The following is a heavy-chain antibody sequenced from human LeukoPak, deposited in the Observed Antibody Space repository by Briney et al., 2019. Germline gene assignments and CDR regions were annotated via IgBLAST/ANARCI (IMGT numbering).Heavy chain of an antibody. J-gene: IGHJ4*02. D-gene: IGHD6-19*01. CDR2: ISTSSSYI. CDR1: GFTFNSYT. CDR3: ARVSAHAGIAVAASDY. V-gene: IGHV3-21*01. Sequence: GGSLRLSCAASGFTFNSYTMNWVRQAPGKGLEWVSSISTSSSYIYYADSVKGQFTISRDNAKNSLYLQMNSLRAEDTAVYYCARVSAHAGIAVAASDYWGQGTLVTVSS.